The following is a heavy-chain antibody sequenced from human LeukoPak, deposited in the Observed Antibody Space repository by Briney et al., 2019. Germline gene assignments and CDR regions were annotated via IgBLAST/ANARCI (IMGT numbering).Heavy chain of an antibody. CDR3: ARDAAGMGAFDI. V-gene: IGHV3-30*02. CDR2: IRYDGSNK. J-gene: IGHJ3*02. Sequence: GGSLRLPCAASGFTFSSYGMHWVRQAPGKGLEWVAFIRYDGSNKYYADSVKGRFTISRDNSKNTLNLQMNSLRAEDTAVYYCARDAAGMGAFDIWGQGTMVTVSS. CDR1: GFTFSSYG. D-gene: IGHD3-10*01.